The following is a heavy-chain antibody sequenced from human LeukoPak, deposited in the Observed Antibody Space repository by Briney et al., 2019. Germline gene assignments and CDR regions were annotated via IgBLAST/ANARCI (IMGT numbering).Heavy chain of an antibody. J-gene: IGHJ4*02. Sequence: PSETLSLTCTVSGGSISSGHYYWSWVRQPAGKGLEWIGRIYSSGSTNYNPSLKSRVTISVDTSKNQFSLKLSSVTAADTAVYYCARAPSREAGTFDYWGQGTLVTVSS. D-gene: IGHD6-25*01. CDR3: ARAPSREAGTFDY. CDR2: IYSSGST. CDR1: GGSISSGHYY. V-gene: IGHV4-61*02.